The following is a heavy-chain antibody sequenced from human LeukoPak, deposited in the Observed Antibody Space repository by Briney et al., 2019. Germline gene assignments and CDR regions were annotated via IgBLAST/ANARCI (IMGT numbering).Heavy chain of an antibody. V-gene: IGHV3-30*01. CDR3: ARDSLDGGNSVGGYFQH. CDR1: GFTFSSYA. D-gene: IGHD4-23*01. J-gene: IGHJ1*01. Sequence: GGSLRLSCAASGFTFSSYAMHWVRQAPGKGLEWVAVISYDGSNKYYADSVKGRFTISRDNSKNTLYLQMNSLRAEDTAVYYCARDSLDGGNSVGGYFQHWGQGTLVTVSS. CDR2: ISYDGSNK.